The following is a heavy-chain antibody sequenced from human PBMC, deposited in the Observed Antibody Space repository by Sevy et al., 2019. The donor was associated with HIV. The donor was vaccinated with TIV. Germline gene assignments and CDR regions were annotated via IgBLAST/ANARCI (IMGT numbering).Heavy chain of an antibody. CDR1: GYTFTGYY. J-gene: IGHJ5*02. CDR2: INPNSGGT. V-gene: IGHV1-2*06. Sequence: ASVKVSCKASGYTFTGYYMHWVRQAPGQGLEWMGRINPNSGGTNYAQKFQGRVTMTRDTSISTAYMELSRLRSDDTAVYYFARESATDFWSGYYTGGYWFDPWGQGTLVTVSS. CDR3: ARESATDFWSGYYTGGYWFDP. D-gene: IGHD3-3*01.